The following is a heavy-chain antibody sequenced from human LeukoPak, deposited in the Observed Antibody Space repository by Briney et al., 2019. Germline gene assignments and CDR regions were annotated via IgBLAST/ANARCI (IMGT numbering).Heavy chain of an antibody. V-gene: IGHV3-21*01. CDR1: GLIFNSNT. CDR3: ARDRTPNWSAYSNPTFHY. CDR2: FGTMSGDT. D-gene: IGHD4-11*01. J-gene: IGHJ4*02. Sequence: GGSLRLSCAASGLIFNSNTFSWVRQAPGKGLEWVSSFGTMSGDTYYADSVRGRFTMSRDNSKNTLYLQLNSLRAEDTAVYYCARDRTPNWSAYSNPTFHYWGQGTLVTVSS.